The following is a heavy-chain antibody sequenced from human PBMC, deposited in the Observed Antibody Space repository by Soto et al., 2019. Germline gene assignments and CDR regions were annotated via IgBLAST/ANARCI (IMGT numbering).Heavy chain of an antibody. CDR2: IGGRGNSA. CDR3: VREGRGSFDF. CDR1: GFIFTNYA. J-gene: IGHJ3*01. V-gene: IGHV3-23*01. D-gene: IGHD5-12*01. Sequence: QTGGSLRIACAASGFIFTNYAMNWVRQAPGKGLEWVSVIGGRGNSAYYADSVQGRFTISRDNSKNTLSLQMSSLTADDTAIYYCVREGRGSFDFWGRGTMVTVS.